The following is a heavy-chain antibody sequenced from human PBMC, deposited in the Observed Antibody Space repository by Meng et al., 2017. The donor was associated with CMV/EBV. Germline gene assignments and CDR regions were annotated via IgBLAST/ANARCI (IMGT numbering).Heavy chain of an antibody. Sequence: ASVKVSCKASGYTFTGYYMHWVRQAPGQGLEWMGWINPNSGGTNYAQKFQGRVTMTRDTSISTAYMELGRLRSDDTAVYYCARDVADVNHGMDVWGQGTTVTVSS. J-gene: IGHJ6*02. CDR3: ARDVADVNHGMDV. V-gene: IGHV1-2*02. CDR2: INPNSGGT. CDR1: GYTFTGYY.